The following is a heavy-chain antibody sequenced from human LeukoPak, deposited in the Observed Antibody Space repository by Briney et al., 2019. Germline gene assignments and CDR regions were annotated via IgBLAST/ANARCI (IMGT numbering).Heavy chain of an antibody. CDR3: ARHMRRAFPDDAFDI. CDR1: GGSISSYY. CDR2: IYYSGST. J-gene: IGHJ3*02. V-gene: IGHV4-59*08. D-gene: IGHD2-2*01. Sequence: PPETLCLTCTVSGGSISSYYWSWIRQPPGKGLEWIGYIYYSGSTNYNPSLKSRVTITVDTSKNQFSLKLSSVTAADTAVYYCARHMRRAFPDDAFDIWGQGTMVTVSS.